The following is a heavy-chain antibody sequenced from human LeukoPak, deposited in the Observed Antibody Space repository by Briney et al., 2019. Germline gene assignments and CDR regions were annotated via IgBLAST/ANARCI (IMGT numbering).Heavy chain of an antibody. D-gene: IGHD3-10*01. CDR1: GFTFSSYS. CDR2: ISSSSSYI. CDR3: AREREGYYYGSGSYYKKSYWYFDL. J-gene: IGHJ2*01. Sequence: PGGSLRLSCAASGFTFSSYSMNWVRQAPGKGLEWVSSISSSSSYIYYADSVKGRFTISRDNAKNSLYLQMNSLRAEDTAVYYCAREREGYYYGSGSYYKKSYWYFDLWGRGTLVTVSS. V-gene: IGHV3-21*04.